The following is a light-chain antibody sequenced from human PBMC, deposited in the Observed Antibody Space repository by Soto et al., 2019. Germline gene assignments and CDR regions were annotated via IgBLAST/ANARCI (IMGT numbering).Light chain of an antibody. CDR2: GAS. J-gene: IGKJ1*01. V-gene: IGKV3-15*01. CDR1: QSVSST. Sequence: EIVMTHSPATLSVSPGERATLSCRASQSVSSTLAWYQQKPGQAPRLLIYGASTRASGIPARFSGSGSGTEFTLTISSLQSEDFAVYYCQQYNNWPPTFGQGTKVEIK. CDR3: QQYNNWPPT.